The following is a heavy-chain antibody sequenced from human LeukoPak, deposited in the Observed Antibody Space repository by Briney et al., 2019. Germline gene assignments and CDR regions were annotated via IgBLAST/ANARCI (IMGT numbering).Heavy chain of an antibody. D-gene: IGHD2-21*02. CDR1: GYTFTSYY. J-gene: IGHJ4*02. CDR2: INPSGGST. CDR3: ARDRVDCGGDCYGGYFDY. V-gene: IGHV1-46*01. Sequence: ASVKVSCKASGYTFTSYYMHWVRQPPGQGLEWMGIINPSGGSTSYAQKFQGRVTMTRDTSPSTVYMELSSLRSEDTAVYYCARDRVDCGGDCYGGYFDYWGQGTLVTVSS.